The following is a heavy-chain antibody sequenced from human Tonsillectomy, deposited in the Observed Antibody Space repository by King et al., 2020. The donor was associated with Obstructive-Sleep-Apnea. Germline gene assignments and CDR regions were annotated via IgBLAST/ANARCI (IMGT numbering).Heavy chain of an antibody. CDR3: AKRVDTAMVFDY. CDR1: GFTFSNYA. Sequence: EVQLVESGGGLVQPGGSLRLSCAASGFTFSNYAMSWVRQAPGKGLDWVSAINTGGGTTYYADSVKGRFTISRDNSKNTLYLQMNSLRAEDTAVYYCAKRVDTAMVFDYWGQGTLVTVSS. V-gene: IGHV3-23*04. CDR2: INTGGGTT. J-gene: IGHJ4*02. D-gene: IGHD5-18*01.